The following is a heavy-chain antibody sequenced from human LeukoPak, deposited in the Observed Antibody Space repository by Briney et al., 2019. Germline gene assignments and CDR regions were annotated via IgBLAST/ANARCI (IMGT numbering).Heavy chain of an antibody. Sequence: PSETLSLTCTVSGGSVSSDYWSWIRQPPGKGLEWIGYIYHTGNSDYNPSLKSRATISLDTSKNQFSLKLTFVTAADTAVYFCARHPFSSPFDYWGQGTLVTVSS. CDR1: GGSVSSDY. V-gene: IGHV4-59*08. D-gene: IGHD2/OR15-2a*01. J-gene: IGHJ4*02. CDR2: IYHTGNS. CDR3: ARHPFSSPFDY.